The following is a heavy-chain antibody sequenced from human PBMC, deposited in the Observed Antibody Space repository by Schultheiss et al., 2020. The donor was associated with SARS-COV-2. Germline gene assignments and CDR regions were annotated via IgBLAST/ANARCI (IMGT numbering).Heavy chain of an antibody. Sequence: GGSLRLSCAASGFTFSSYWMHWVRQAPGKGLVWVSRINSDGSSTSYADSVKGRFTISRDNAKNTLYLQMNSLRAEDTAVYYCAREDTGYFDWLYGEGYYYYGMDVWGQGTTVTVSS. CDR3: AREDTGYFDWLYGEGYYYYGMDV. CDR2: INSDGSST. V-gene: IGHV3-74*01. D-gene: IGHD3-9*01. CDR1: GFTFSSYW. J-gene: IGHJ6*02.